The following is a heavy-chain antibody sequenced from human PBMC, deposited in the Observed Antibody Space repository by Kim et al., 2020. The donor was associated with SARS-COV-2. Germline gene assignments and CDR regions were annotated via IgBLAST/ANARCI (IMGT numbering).Heavy chain of an antibody. J-gene: IGHJ5*02. V-gene: IGHV4-4*07. CDR1: GGSISDHY. CDR2: YYTTTDI. Sequence: SETLSLTCYVSGGSISDHYWSWFRQSAGKGLELIGRYYTTTDIHRNPSLQSRVTLSVDTSKNQFFLRLSSVTAADTAVYFCARGSQFHVNYFDPWGQGIPVVVSS. CDR3: ARGSQFHVNYFDP.